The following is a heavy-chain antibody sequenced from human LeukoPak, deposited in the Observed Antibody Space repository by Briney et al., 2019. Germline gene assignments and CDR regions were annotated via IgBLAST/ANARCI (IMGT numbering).Heavy chain of an antibody. J-gene: IGHJ4*02. D-gene: IGHD3-10*01. CDR3: AKGDVLLWFGESLVY. V-gene: IGHV3-30*18. CDR1: GFTFSSYG. Sequence: SGGSLRLSCAASGFTFSSYGMHWVRQAPGKGLEWVAVISYDGSNKYYADSVKGRFTISRDNSKNTLYLQMNSLRAEDTAVYYCAKGDVLLWFGESLVYWGQGTLVTVSS. CDR2: ISYDGSNK.